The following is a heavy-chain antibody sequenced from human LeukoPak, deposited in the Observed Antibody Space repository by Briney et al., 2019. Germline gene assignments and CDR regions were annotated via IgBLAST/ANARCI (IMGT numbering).Heavy chain of an antibody. Sequence: PGGSLRLSCAASGFTFSSYSMNWVRQAPGKGLEWVSAISGSGGSTYYADSVKGRFTISRDNSKNTLYLQMNSLRAEDTAVYYCAKITPNYYYGMDVWGQGTTVTVSS. J-gene: IGHJ6*02. D-gene: IGHD1-14*01. V-gene: IGHV3-23*01. CDR3: AKITPNYYYGMDV. CDR2: ISGSGGST. CDR1: GFTFSSYS.